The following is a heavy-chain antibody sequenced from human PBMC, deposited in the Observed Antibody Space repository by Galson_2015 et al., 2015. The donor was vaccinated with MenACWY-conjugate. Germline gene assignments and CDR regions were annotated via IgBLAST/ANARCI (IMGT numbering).Heavy chain of an antibody. CDR3: ARTGGYDSRGYYYYYYMDV. D-gene: IGHD5-12*01. J-gene: IGHJ6*03. V-gene: IGHV3-7*01. Sequence: SLRLSCAASGFTFSSYWMSWVRQAPGKGLEWVANIKQDGSEKYYVDSVKGRFTISRDNAKNSLSLQMNSLRAEDTAVYYCARTGGYDSRGYYYYYYMDVWGKGTTVTVSS. CDR2: IKQDGSEK. CDR1: GFTFSSYW.